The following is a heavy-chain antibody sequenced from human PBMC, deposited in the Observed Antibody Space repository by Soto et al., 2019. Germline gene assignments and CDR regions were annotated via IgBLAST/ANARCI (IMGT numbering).Heavy chain of an antibody. D-gene: IGHD3-3*01. CDR2: IYHSGST. J-gene: IGHJ5*02. CDR3: ARPILFRFLEWSPKWLDP. Sequence: QVQLQESGPGLVKASGTLSLTCAVSSGSISSNNWWSWVRQTPGKGLEWIGEIYHSGSTNYNPSLKSRVTISVDKSKNQYSLKLSSVTAADTAVYYCARPILFRFLEWSPKWLDPWGQGTLVTVSS. CDR1: SGSISSNNW. V-gene: IGHV4-4*02.